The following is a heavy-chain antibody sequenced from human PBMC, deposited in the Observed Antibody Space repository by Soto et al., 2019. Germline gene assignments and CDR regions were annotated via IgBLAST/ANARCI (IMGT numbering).Heavy chain of an antibody. CDR2: INHSGIT. CDR1: VLSFSGYY. V-gene: IGHV4-34*01. CDR3: ARGRPSSSSWYKYYFAY. Sequence: SDTLSLTCAVYVLSFSGYYWSGIRQPPGKGLEWSGEINHSGITNYNPSLKSRVTVSVDTSKNQFSLKLSSVTAADTAVYYCARGRPSSSSWYKYYFAYWGQGTLVTVSS. D-gene: IGHD6-13*01. J-gene: IGHJ4*02.